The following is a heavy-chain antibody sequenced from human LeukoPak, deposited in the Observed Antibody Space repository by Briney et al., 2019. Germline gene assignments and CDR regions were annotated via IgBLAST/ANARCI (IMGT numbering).Heavy chain of an antibody. CDR2: INPSGGST. Sequence: GASVKVSCKASGYTFTSYYMHWVRQAPGQGLEWMGIINPSGGSTSYAQKFQGRVTMTRDTSTSTVYMELSSLRSEDTAVYYCARDLYCTNGVCYLYYYYGMDVWGQGTTVTVSS. J-gene: IGHJ6*02. D-gene: IGHD2-8*01. CDR1: GYTFTSYY. CDR3: ARDLYCTNGVCYLYYYYGMDV. V-gene: IGHV1-46*01.